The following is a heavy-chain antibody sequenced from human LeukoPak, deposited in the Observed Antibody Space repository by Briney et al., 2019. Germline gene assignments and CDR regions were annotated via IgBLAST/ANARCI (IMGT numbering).Heavy chain of an antibody. CDR1: GYTFTGYY. Sequence: ASVKVSCKASGYTFTGYYMHWLRQAPGQGLEWMGWINPNSGGTNYAQKFQGRVTMSRDTSISTAYMELSRLRSDDTAVYYCARVVPAVGDYYYYYMDVWGKGTTVTVSS. CDR3: ARVVPAVGDYYYYYMDV. J-gene: IGHJ6*03. CDR2: INPNSGGT. D-gene: IGHD2-2*01. V-gene: IGHV1-2*02.